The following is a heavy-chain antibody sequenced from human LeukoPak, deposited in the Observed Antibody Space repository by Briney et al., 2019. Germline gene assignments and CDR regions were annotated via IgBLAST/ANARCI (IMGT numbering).Heavy chain of an antibody. CDR2: ISSSSSTI. J-gene: IGHJ6*02. Sequence: PGGSLRLSCAASGFTFSSYSMNWVRQAPGKGLEWVSYISSSSSTIYYADSVKGRFTISRDNAKNSLYLQMNSLRAEDTAVYYCAREVSSSWHYYYYYGMDVWGQGTTVTVSS. CDR1: GFTFSSYS. CDR3: AREVSSSWHYYYYYGMDV. D-gene: IGHD6-13*01. V-gene: IGHV3-48*04.